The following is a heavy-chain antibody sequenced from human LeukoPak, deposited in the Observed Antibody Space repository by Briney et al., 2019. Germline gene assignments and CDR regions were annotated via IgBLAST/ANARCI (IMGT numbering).Heavy chain of an antibody. Sequence: ASVKVSCKASGYTFTGYYMHWVRQAPGQGLEWMGWINPNSGGTNYAQKFQGRVTMTRDTSISTAYMELSRLRSDDTAVYYCARGPSKGFWSGYSTFVDYWGPGTLVTVSS. CDR3: ARGPSKGFWSGYSTFVDY. V-gene: IGHV1-2*02. CDR2: INPNSGGT. D-gene: IGHD3-3*01. CDR1: GYTFTGYY. J-gene: IGHJ4*02.